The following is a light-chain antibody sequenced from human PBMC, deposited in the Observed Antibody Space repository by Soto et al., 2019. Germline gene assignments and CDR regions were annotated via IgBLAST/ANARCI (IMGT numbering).Light chain of an antibody. CDR3: QQRSNWPPT. Sequence: EIVLTQSPATLSLSPGERATLSCRASQSVSSYLAWYQRKPGQAPRLLIYDASNRATGIPARFSGSGSGTDFTLTISSLEPEDFAVYYCQQRSNWPPTFGGWTKVEIK. CDR2: DAS. CDR1: QSVSSY. J-gene: IGKJ4*01. V-gene: IGKV3-11*01.